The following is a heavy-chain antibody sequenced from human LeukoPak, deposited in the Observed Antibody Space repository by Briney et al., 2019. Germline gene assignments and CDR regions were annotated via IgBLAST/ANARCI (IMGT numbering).Heavy chain of an antibody. V-gene: IGHV4-34*01. CDR3: ARAPDYGDYVRVEYYYMDV. Sequence: SETLSLTRAVYGGSFSGYYRSGIRPPPGKGLEWIGEINHSGSTNYNPSLKSRVTISVDTSKNQFSLKLSSVTAADTAVYYCARAPDYGDYVRVEYYYMDVWGKGTTVTVSS. CDR1: GGSFSGYY. D-gene: IGHD4-17*01. CDR2: INHSGST. J-gene: IGHJ6*03.